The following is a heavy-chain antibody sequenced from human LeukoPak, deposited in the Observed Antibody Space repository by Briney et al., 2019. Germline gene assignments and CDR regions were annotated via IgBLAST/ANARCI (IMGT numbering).Heavy chain of an antibody. CDR1: GFTFSSYS. V-gene: IGHV3-21*01. D-gene: IGHD1-1*01. CDR3: ARCTTGKTFGSLREIKKSREIDY. CDR2: ISSSSSYI. Sequence: GSLRLSCAASGFTFSSYSMNWVRQAPGKGLEWVSSISSSSSYIHYADSVRGRFTISRDNAKDSLFLQMNSLRGENTAVYYCARCTTGKTFGSLREIKKSREIDYWGQGTLVTVSS. J-gene: IGHJ4*02.